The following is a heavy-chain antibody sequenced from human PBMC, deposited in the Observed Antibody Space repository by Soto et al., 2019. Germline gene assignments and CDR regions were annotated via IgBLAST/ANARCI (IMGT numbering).Heavy chain of an antibody. V-gene: IGHV3-9*01. D-gene: IGHD5-12*01. CDR2: ISWNSGSI. Sequence: GGSLRLSCAASGFTFDDYAMHWVRQAPGKGLEWVSGISWNSGSIGYADSVKGRFTISRDNAKNSLYLQMNSLRAEDTALYYCAKDIRLDIVATIFDYWGQGTLVTVSS. J-gene: IGHJ4*02. CDR3: AKDIRLDIVATIFDY. CDR1: GFTFDDYA.